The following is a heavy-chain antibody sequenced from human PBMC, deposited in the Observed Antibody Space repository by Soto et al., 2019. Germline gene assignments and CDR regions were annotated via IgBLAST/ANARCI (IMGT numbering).Heavy chain of an antibody. CDR3: AGEEFRAAAYRMDD. CDR1: GFTFSSYW. D-gene: IGHD3-10*01. J-gene: IGHJ6*01. Sequence: EVQLVESGGGLVQPGGSLRLSCAASGFTFSSYWMSWVRQAPGEGLEWVANIKHDGREKYYVESVKCRFTSSRDNAMNSLYLQMDSLRAEGTAVYYCAGEEFRAAAYRMDDWGQGNTVTVSS. V-gene: IGHV3-7*05. CDR2: IKHDGREK.